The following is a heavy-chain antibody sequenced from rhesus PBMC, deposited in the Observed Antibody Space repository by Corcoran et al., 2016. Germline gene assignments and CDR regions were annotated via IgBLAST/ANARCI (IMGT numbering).Heavy chain of an antibody. CDR2: SSVSSGNT. V-gene: IGHV4-65*01. Sequence: QVQLQESGPGLVKPSETLSLTCAVSGGSVSSSNWWSWIRQPPGKRLEWIGYSSVSSGNTYYNPSPKSRVTSSTDTSTNQFSLKLSSVTAADTAVYYCARVKGNYDPWGQGVLVTVSS. CDR1: GGSVSSSNW. D-gene: IGHD4-17*01. CDR3: ARVKGNYDP. J-gene: IGHJ4*01.